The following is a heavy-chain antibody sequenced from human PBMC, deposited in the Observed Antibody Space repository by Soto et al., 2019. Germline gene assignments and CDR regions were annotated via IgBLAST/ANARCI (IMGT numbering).Heavy chain of an antibody. CDR2: IYWNDDK. D-gene: IGHD2-21*01. V-gene: IGHV2-5*01. CDR3: AHDTLGWRWLPDV. J-gene: IGHJ6*02. CDR1: GFSLSTSGVG. Sequence: QITLKESGPTLVKPTQTLTLTCTFSGFSLSTSGVGVGWIRQPPGKAPEWLGIIYWNDDKRYSPSLKTRVTITKDTSRNQVVLIMTSVEAHDPATYYCAHDTLGWRWLPDVWGQGTTVTVSS.